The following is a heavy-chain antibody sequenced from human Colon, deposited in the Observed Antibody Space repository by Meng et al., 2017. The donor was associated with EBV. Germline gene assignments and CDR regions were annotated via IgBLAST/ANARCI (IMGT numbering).Heavy chain of an antibody. CDR2: INEDGATA. V-gene: IGHV3-74*01. Sequence: EVQLVESGGALVQPVGSLRLSCAASGFTFSSYCMHWVRQVPGKGLVWVSRINEDGATATYADSVKGRFTISRDNAKNTLYLQMNSLRAEDTAVYYCSRDLAGSDDYWGQGTLVTVSS. CDR1: GFTFSSYC. CDR3: SRDLAGSDDY. J-gene: IGHJ4*02. D-gene: IGHD1-14*01.